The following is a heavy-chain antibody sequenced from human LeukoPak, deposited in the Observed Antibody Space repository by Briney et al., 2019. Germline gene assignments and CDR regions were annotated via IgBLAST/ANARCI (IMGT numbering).Heavy chain of an antibody. D-gene: IGHD2-21*02. J-gene: IGHJ4*02. CDR1: GRTFTSYA. Sequence: SVKVSCTASGRTFTSYAISWVRQAPGQGLEWMGRISASHGITYYAEKVQGRFTITTDKSTNTPYLELNSLRSEDTAVYYCARDIEICGGDGYYLYCWGLRTLVTV. CDR2: ISASHGIT. CDR3: ARDIEICGGDGYYLYC. V-gene: IGHV1-69*04.